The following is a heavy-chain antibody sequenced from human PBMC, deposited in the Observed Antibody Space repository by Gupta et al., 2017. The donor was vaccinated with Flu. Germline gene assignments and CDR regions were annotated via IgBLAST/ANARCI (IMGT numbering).Heavy chain of an antibody. J-gene: IGHJ6*02. CDR3: ASNSGSIAAAGYYYYGMDV. Sequence: EVQLVPSGAEVQKPGESLKISCTGSGYSFTSYWIGWVRQMPGKGLEWMGIIYPGDSDTRYSPSFQGQVTISADKSISTAYLQWSSLKASDTAMYYCASNSGSIAAAGYYYYGMDVWGQGTTVTVSS. D-gene: IGHD6-13*01. CDR1: GYSFTSYW. V-gene: IGHV5-51*03. CDR2: IYPGDSDT.